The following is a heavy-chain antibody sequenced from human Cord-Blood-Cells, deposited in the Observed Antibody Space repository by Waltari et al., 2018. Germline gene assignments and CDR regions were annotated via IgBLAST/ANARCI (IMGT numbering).Heavy chain of an antibody. CDR2: ISGSGGST. V-gene: IGHV3-23*01. J-gene: IGHJ4*02. CDR1: GFTFSSYA. CDR3: AKDVREQLVGFDY. D-gene: IGHD6-13*01. Sequence: EVQLLESGGGLVQPGGSLRLSCAASGFTFSSYAMSWVRQAPGKGLEWVSAISGSGGSTYYADSVKCRFTISRDNSKNTLYLQMNSLRAEDTAVYYCAKDVREQLVGFDYWGQGTLVTVSS.